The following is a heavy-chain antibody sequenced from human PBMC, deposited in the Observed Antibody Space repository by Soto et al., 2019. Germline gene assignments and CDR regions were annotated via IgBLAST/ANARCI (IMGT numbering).Heavy chain of an antibody. CDR3: AVVPAAIGYFRFFDP. CDR2: IYYSGST. J-gene: IGHJ5*02. V-gene: IGHV4-30-4*01. CDR1: GGSIISGDYY. D-gene: IGHD2-2*02. Sequence: SETLSLTCTVSGGSIISGDYYCSCIRQPPWKGLEWIGYIYYSGSTYYNPSLKSRVTISVDTSKNQFSLKLSSVTAADTAVYYCAVVPAAIGYFRFFDPWGQGTLVTVSS.